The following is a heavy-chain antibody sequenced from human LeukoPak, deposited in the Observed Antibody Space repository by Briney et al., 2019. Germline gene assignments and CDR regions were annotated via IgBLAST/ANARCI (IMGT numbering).Heavy chain of an antibody. V-gene: IGHV4-61*02. CDR1: GDSISSGSNY. Sequence: SETLSLTCTASGDSISSGSNYWSWIRQPAGKGLEWIGRFYSSGTTNYNPSLKSRVTISVDTSKNQFSLKLSSVTAADTAVYYCARVAKHFRGGLSFYLMDVWGIGTTVTISS. D-gene: IGHD3-10*01. J-gene: IGHJ6*03. CDR2: FYSSGTT. CDR3: ARVAKHFRGGLSFYLMDV.